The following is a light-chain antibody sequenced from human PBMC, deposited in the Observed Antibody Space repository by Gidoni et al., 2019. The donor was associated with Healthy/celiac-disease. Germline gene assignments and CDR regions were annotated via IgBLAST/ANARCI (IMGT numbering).Light chain of an antibody. V-gene: IGLV1-47*01. CDR3: AAWDDSLSGYVV. Sequence: QSVLTQPPSASGTPGQRVTISCSGSSSNIGSHYVYWYQQLPGTAPKLPISRNNQRPSGGPDRFSGSKSGTSASLAISGLRSEDEADYYCAAWDDSLSGYVVFGGGTKLTVL. CDR1: SSNIGSHY. CDR2: RNN. J-gene: IGLJ2*01.